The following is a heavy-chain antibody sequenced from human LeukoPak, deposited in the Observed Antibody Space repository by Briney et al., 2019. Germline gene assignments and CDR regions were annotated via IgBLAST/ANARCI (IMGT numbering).Heavy chain of an antibody. D-gene: IGHD4-17*01. CDR3: AKDGYYGDYLFDY. Sequence: AGGSLRLSCAASGFTFSSYAMSWVRQAPGKGLEWVSAISGGGGSTYYADSVKGRFTISRDNSKNTLYLQMNSLRAEDTAVYYCAKDGYYGDYLFDYWGQGTLVTVSS. J-gene: IGHJ4*02. V-gene: IGHV3-23*01. CDR1: GFTFSSYA. CDR2: ISGGGGST.